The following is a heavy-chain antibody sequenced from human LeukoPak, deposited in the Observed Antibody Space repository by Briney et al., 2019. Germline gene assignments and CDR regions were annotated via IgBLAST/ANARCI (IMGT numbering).Heavy chain of an antibody. J-gene: IGHJ5*02. CDR3: AKNGQSGFSFDP. CDR2: GSDNGGT. CDR1: GGSFSGYY. Sequence: SETLSLTCAVYGGSFSGYYWSWIRQPPGKGLEWIGEGSDNGGTKYNPSLKSRVTISADTSKNQFSLKLSSVTAADTAVYYCAKNGQSGFSFDPWGQGTLVTVSS. D-gene: IGHD2-8*01. V-gene: IGHV4-34*01.